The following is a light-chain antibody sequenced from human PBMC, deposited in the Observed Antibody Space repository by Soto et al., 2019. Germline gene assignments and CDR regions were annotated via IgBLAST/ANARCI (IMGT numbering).Light chain of an antibody. CDR3: QQYKVYPYT. J-gene: IGKJ2*01. CDR1: QSINGR. CDR2: DVS. Sequence: DIQMTQSPSTLSASIGDRVTITCRASQSINGRLAWYQQKPGRPPKLLIYDVSFLESGVPSRFSGSGSGTDFNLTISSLRPDDFANFYCQQYKVYPYTFGQGTRLDI. V-gene: IGKV1-5*01.